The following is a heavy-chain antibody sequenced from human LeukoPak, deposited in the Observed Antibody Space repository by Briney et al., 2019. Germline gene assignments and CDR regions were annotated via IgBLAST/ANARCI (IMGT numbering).Heavy chain of an antibody. CDR3: ARGSSGWSFDY. CDR2: INPSGGST. D-gene: IGHD6-13*01. Sequence: ASVKVSCKASGYTFTSYYMHWVRQAPGQGLEWMGIINPSGGSTTYAQKFQGRVTMTRDTSTTTVYMELSSLRSDDTALYYCARGSSGWSFDYWGQGTLVTVSS. V-gene: IGHV1-46*01. CDR1: GYTFTSYY. J-gene: IGHJ4*02.